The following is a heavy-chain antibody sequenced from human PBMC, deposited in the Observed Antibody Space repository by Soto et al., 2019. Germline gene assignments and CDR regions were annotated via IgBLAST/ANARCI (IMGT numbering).Heavy chain of an antibody. J-gene: IGHJ4*02. CDR2: ISGSGGST. CDR1: GFTFSSYA. V-gene: IGHV3-23*01. D-gene: IGHD3-16*02. CDR3: AKDHPDYVWGGYRFFDY. Sequence: GGSLRLSCAASGFTFSSYAMSWVRQAPGKGLEWVSAISGSGGSTYYADSVKGRFTISRDNSKNTLYLQMNSLRAEDTAVYYCAKDHPDYVWGGYRFFDYWGQGTLVTVSS.